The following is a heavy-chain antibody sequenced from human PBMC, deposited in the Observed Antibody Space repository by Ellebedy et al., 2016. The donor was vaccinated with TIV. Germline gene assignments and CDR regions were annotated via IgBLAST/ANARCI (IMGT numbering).Heavy chain of an antibody. J-gene: IGHJ4*02. CDR2: INHSGTT. CDR1: GGSINSYY. CDR3: ARTAMGAPYFDF. Sequence: SETLSLTCSVSGGSINSYYWSWIRQAPGKGLEYIGYINHSGTTNSNPSLKSRVTISIDTSKNQFSLKLSSVTAADTAVYYCARTAMGAPYFDFWGQGTQVTVST. D-gene: IGHD1-26*01. V-gene: IGHV4-59*08.